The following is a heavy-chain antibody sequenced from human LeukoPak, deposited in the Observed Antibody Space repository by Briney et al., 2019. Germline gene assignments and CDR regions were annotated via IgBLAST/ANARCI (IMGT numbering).Heavy chain of an antibody. CDR3: ARLYYDSSGYYQICYFDY. D-gene: IGHD3-22*01. J-gene: IGHJ4*02. Sequence: TETLSLTCTVSGGSISSSSYYWGWIRQPPGKGLEWIGSIYYSGGTYYNPSLKSRVTISVDTSKNQFSLNLSSVTAADTAVYYCARLYYDSSGYYQICYFDYWGQGTLVTVSS. CDR2: IYYSGGT. CDR1: GGSISSSSYY. V-gene: IGHV4-39*01.